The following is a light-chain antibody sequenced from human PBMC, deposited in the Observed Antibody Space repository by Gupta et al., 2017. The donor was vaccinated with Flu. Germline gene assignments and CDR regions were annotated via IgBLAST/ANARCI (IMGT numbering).Light chain of an antibody. Sequence: DIQMTQSPSTLSASVGDRVTITCRASQSISNCLAWYQQKPGKVPKLLIYQASSLESGVPSRCSGSGSGTEFTLTSSRLQHDDVATYCRHRYDSLWTFGQGTRVEI. J-gene: IGKJ1*01. V-gene: IGKV1-5*03. CDR2: QAS. CDR1: QSISNC. CDR3: HRYDSLWT.